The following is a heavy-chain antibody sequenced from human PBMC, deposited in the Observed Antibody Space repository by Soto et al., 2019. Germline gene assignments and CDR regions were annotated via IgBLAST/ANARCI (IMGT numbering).Heavy chain of an antibody. CDR2: IYWNDDK. CDR3: AKSGSSGWYGWFDP. CDR1: GFSLRTSGVG. D-gene: IGHD6-19*01. V-gene: IGHV2-5*01. Sequence: VSGPTLVNPXQTLTLTCIFSGFSLRTSGVGVGWIRQPPGKALEWLGFIYWNDDKRYSPSLKSRLTITKDTSKNQVVLTMTNTDPVDTATHYCAKSGSSGWYGWFDPWGQGTLVTVSS. J-gene: IGHJ5*02.